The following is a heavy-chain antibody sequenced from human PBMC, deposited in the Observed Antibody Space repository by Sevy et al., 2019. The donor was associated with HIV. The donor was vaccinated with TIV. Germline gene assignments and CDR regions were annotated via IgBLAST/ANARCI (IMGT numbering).Heavy chain of an antibody. D-gene: IGHD3-10*01. Sequence: SETLSLTCTVSGGSISSRSYYWGWIRQPPGKGLEWIGRIYYSGSTYYNPSLKSRVTISVDSSKNQFSLKLSSVTAADTAVYYCARHRPYYYASGSPSYYFDNWGQGTLVTVSS. CDR1: GGSISSRSYY. V-gene: IGHV4-39*01. CDR3: ARHRPYYYASGSPSYYFDN. J-gene: IGHJ4*02. CDR2: IYYSGST.